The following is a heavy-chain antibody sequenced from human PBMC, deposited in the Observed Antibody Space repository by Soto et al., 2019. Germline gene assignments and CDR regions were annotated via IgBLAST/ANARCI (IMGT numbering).Heavy chain of an antibody. V-gene: IGHV4-30-4*08. CDR1: GGSISSAAYY. CDR3: ARQNPYGDFGGWFEP. Sequence: SETLSLTCTVSGGSISSAAYYWSWIRQHPGKGLEWIGNISYSGSTYYNPSLKSRVIISVDTSKNQFSLNLTSVTAADTALYYCARQNPYGDFGGWFEPWGQGTRVTVSS. CDR2: ISYSGST. J-gene: IGHJ5*02. D-gene: IGHD4-17*01.